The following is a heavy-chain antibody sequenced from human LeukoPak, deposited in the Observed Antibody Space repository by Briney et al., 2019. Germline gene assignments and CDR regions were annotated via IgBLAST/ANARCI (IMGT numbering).Heavy chain of an antibody. Sequence: ASVKVSCKASGYTFTSYGISWVRQAPGQGLEWMGWISAYNGNTNYAQKFQGRVTMTRDTSISTAYMELSRLRSDDTAVYYCARDPGIFRGPAWGQGTLVTVSS. V-gene: IGHV1-18*01. J-gene: IGHJ5*02. D-gene: IGHD3-10*01. CDR3: ARDPGIFRGPA. CDR1: GYTFTSYG. CDR2: ISAYNGNT.